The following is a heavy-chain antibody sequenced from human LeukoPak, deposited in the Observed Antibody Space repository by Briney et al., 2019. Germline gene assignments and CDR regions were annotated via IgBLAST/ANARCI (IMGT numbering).Heavy chain of an antibody. J-gene: IGHJ4*02. CDR3: ARDRSYDFWSGYSTPDY. CDR1: GFTFSSYG. D-gene: IGHD3-3*01. Sequence: GRSLRLSCAASGFTFSSYGMHWVRQAPGKGLEWVAVLWYDGGNKYYADSVKGRFTISRDNSKNTLDLQMNSLRAEDTAVYYCARDRSYDFWSGYSTPDYWGQGTLVTVSS. CDR2: LWYDGGNK. V-gene: IGHV3-33*01.